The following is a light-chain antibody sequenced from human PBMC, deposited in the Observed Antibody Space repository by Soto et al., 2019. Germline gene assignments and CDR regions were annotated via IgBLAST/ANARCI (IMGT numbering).Light chain of an antibody. CDR1: QSVSSTY. CDR3: QQYGSSPG. V-gene: IGKV3-20*01. Sequence: EIVLTQSPGTLSLSPGERATLSCRASQSVSSTYLIWYQQKPGQAPRLLIYGASSRATGVPDRFSGGGSGTDFTLTISRLEPEDFAVYYCQQYGSSPGFGQGTRLEIK. CDR2: GAS. J-gene: IGKJ5*01.